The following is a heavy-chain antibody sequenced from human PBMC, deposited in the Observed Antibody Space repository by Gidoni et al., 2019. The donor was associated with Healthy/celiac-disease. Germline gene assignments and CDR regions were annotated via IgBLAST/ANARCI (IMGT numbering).Heavy chain of an antibody. Sequence: EVQLVESGGGLVKPGGSLRLSCAASGFTFSSNSMNWVRQAPGKGLEGVSSISSSSSYIYYADSVKGRFTISRDNAKNSLYLQMNSLRAEDTAVYYCARENCSSTSCYESGFDYWGQGTLVTVSS. D-gene: IGHD2-2*01. CDR3: ARENCSSTSCYESGFDY. CDR2: ISSSSSYI. J-gene: IGHJ4*02. V-gene: IGHV3-21*01. CDR1: GFTFSSNS.